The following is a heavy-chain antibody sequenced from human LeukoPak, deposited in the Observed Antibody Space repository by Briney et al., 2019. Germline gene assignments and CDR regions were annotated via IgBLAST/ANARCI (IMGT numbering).Heavy chain of an antibody. Sequence: ASVNVSFKSSVNTISVNGYSWMRQAPAQGLEWMGWISANSGNRANSHNSQGRGTLTTDTSTSNPYIELRSLTSDDTAVYYCAGDIGVSWFDPWGQGTLVTVSS. CDR2: ISANSGNR. J-gene: IGHJ5*02. V-gene: IGHV1-18*01. CDR1: VNTISVNG. D-gene: IGHD3-22*01. CDR3: AGDIGVSWFDP.